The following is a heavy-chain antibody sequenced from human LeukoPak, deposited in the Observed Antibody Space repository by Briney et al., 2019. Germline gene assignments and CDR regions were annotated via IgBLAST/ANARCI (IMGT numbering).Heavy chain of an antibody. V-gene: IGHV1-18*01. D-gene: IGHD3-16*02. CDR1: GYTFTSYG. CDR3: ARTNIMITFGGVIVIAELGDY. CDR2: ISAYNGNT. J-gene: IGHJ4*02. Sequence: ASVKVSCKPSGYTFTSYGISWVRQAPGQGLEWMGWISAYNGNTNYAQKLQGRVTMTTDTSTSTAYMELRSLRSDDTAVYYCARTNIMITFGGVIVIAELGDYWGQGTLVTVSS.